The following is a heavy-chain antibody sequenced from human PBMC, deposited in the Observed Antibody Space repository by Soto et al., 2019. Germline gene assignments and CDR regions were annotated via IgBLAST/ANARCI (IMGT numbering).Heavy chain of an antibody. CDR3: ARRRMGKYYDPHLHDAFDR. CDR1: GGTFSSYA. CDR2: IIPIFGTA. V-gene: IGHV1-69*13. D-gene: IGHD3-22*01. J-gene: IGHJ3*01. Sequence: SVKVSCKASGGTFSSYAISWVRQAPGQGLEWMGGIIPIFGTANYAQKFQGRVTITADESTSTAYMELSSLRSEDTAVYYCARRRMGKYYDPHLHDAFDRWGQGTLFTVSS.